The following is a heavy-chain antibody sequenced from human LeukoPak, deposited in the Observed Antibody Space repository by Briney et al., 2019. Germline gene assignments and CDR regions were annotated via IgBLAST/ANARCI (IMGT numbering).Heavy chain of an antibody. J-gene: IGHJ4*02. Sequence: ASVKVSCKTSGHTFSDYYIHWIRQAPGQGLEWMGWINPNSGGTNYAQKFQGRVTMTRDTSISTAYMELSRLRSDDTAVYYCARDNSGWDGEYYFDYWGQGTLVTVSS. CDR2: INPNSGGT. CDR3: ARDNSGWDGEYYFDY. V-gene: IGHV1-2*02. CDR1: GHTFSDYY. D-gene: IGHD6-19*01.